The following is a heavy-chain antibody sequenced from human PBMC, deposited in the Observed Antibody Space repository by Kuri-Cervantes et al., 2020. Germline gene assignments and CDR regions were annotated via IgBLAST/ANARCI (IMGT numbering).Heavy chain of an antibody. V-gene: IGHV3-7*01. CDR2: IKQDGSEK. CDR1: GFTFSSDW. CDR3: ARGGQQLFAFDI. J-gene: IGHJ3*02. Sequence: GESLKISCAASGFTFSSDWMSWVRQAPGKGLEWVANIKQDGSEKYYVDSVKGRFTISRDNAKNSLYLQMNSLRAEDTAVYYCARGGQQLFAFDIWGQGTMVTVS. D-gene: IGHD6-13*01.